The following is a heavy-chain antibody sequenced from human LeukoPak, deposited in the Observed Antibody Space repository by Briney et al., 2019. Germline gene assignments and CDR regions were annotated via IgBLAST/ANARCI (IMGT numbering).Heavy chain of an antibody. D-gene: IGHD3-22*01. CDR1: GFTFSSYA. CDR3: AANYDSSPGS. CDR2: ISYDGSNK. Sequence: GGSLRLSCAASGFTFSSYAIHWVRQAPGRGLQWVAVISYDGSNKYYADSVKGRFTISRDNSKNTLYLQMNSLRAEDTAVYYCAANYDSSPGSWGQGTLVTVSS. V-gene: IGHV3-30*04. J-gene: IGHJ5*02.